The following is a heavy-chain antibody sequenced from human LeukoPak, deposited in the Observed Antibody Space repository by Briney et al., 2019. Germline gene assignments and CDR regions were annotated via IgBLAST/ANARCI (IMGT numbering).Heavy chain of an antibody. J-gene: IGHJ4*02. Sequence: ASVKVSCKASGYTCTGYYMHWVRQAPGQGLEWMGWINPNSGGTNYAQKFQGRVTMTRDTSISTAYMELSRLRSDDTAVYYCARAAPSYDSSGYPDYWGQGTLVTVSS. V-gene: IGHV1-2*02. D-gene: IGHD3-22*01. CDR2: INPNSGGT. CDR1: GYTCTGYY. CDR3: ARAAPSYDSSGYPDY.